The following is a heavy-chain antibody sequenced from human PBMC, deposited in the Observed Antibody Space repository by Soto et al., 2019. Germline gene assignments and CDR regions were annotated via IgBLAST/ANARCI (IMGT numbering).Heavy chain of an antibody. J-gene: IGHJ4*02. Sequence: QVQLQESGPGLVKPSGTLSLTCAVSGGSISSSNWWSWVRQPPGKGLERIGEIYHRGSTNYNPSLKSRVTISVYKSKNQFSLKLSSVTAADTAVYYCARFIGRIAVFDYWGQGTLVTVSS. V-gene: IGHV4-4*02. CDR3: ARFIGRIAVFDY. CDR2: IYHRGST. CDR1: GGSISSSNW. D-gene: IGHD6-13*01.